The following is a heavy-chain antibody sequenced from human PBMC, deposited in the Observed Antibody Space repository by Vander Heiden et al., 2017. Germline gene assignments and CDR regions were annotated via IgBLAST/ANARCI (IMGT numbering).Heavy chain of an antibody. Sequence: QVQLVESGGGVVQPGRSLRLSCATSGFTFSGYGMHGVRQAPGKGLEWVAVISYDGGNKYYADSVKGRTTISRDNSKNTLYLQMNSLRPEDTALYYCAKDWGAVATAINYYYYGLEVWGQGTTVTVSS. V-gene: IGHV3-30*18. CDR1: GFTFSGYG. CDR2: ISYDGGNK. D-gene: IGHD2-21*02. CDR3: AKDWGAVATAINYYYYGLEV. J-gene: IGHJ6*02.